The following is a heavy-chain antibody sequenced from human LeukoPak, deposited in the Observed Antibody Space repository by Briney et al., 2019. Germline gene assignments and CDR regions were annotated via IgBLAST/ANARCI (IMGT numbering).Heavy chain of an antibody. CDR2: IYYSGST. V-gene: IGHV4-39*07. J-gene: IGHJ4*02. CDR3: ARGRNGGNPTLYYFDY. Sequence: SETLSLTCTVSGGSISSGSYYWSWIRQPAGKGLEWIGSIYYSGSTYYNPSLKSRVTISVDTSKNQFSLKLSSVTAADTAVYYCARGRNGGNPTLYYFDYWGQGTLVTVSS. D-gene: IGHD4-23*01. CDR1: GGSISSGSYY.